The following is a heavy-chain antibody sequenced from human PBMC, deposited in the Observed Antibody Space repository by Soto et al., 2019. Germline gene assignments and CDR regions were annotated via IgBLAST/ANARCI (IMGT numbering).Heavy chain of an antibody. V-gene: IGHV3-48*03. CDR3: ARCPRIAARYYFDY. D-gene: IGHD6-6*01. CDR1: GFTFSSYE. CDR2: ISSSGSTI. Sequence: GGSLRLSCAASGFTFSSYEMNWVRQAPGKGLEWVSYISSSGSTIYYADSVKGRFTISRDNAKNSLYLQMNSLRAEDTAVYYCARCPRIAARYYFDYWGQGTLVTVSS. J-gene: IGHJ4*02.